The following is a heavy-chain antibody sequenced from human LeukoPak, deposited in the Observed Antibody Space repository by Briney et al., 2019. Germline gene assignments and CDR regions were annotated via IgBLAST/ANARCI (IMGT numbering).Heavy chain of an antibody. CDR3: ARDQYSRSSPGHFDY. D-gene: IGHD1-26*01. CDR2: ISAYNGNT. V-gene: IGHV1-18*01. Sequence: ASVKVSCKASGYTFSSYGISWVRQAPGQGLEWMGWISAYNGNTKYAQKVQGRVTMTTDSSTSTAYMELRSLRSDDTAVYYCARDQYSRSSPGHFDYWGQGTLVTVSS. J-gene: IGHJ4*02. CDR1: GYTFSSYG.